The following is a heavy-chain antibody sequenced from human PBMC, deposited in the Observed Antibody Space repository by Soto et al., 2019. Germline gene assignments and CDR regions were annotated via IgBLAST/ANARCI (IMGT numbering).Heavy chain of an antibody. J-gene: IGHJ5*02. CDR1: GFTFSSYS. Sequence: PGGSLRLSCVASGFTFSSYSMNWVRQAPGKGLEWVSSISSSSSYIYYADSVKGRFTISRDNAENSLYLQMNSLRAEDTAVYYCAREERVAVYNWFDPWGQGTLVTVSS. CDR2: ISSSSSYI. CDR3: AREERVAVYNWFDP. V-gene: IGHV3-21*01. D-gene: IGHD6-19*01.